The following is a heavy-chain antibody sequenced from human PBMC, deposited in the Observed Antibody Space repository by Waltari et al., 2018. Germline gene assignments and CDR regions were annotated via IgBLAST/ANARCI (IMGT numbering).Heavy chain of an antibody. CDR1: GGSFSGYY. Sequence: QVQLQQWGAGLLKPSETLSLTCAVYGGSFSGYYWSWLRQPPGKGLEWIGEINHSGSTNYNPSLKSRVTISVDTSKNQFSLKLSSVTAADTAVYYCARGLIGIFGVVIMYWFDPWGQGTLVTVSS. V-gene: IGHV4-34*01. D-gene: IGHD3-3*01. CDR3: ARGLIGIFGVVIMYWFDP. J-gene: IGHJ5*02. CDR2: INHSGST.